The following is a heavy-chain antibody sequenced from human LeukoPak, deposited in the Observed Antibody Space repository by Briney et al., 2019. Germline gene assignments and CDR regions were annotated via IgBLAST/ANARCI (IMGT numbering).Heavy chain of an antibody. CDR3: AKASSGRNAFDI. CDR2: ISGSGGST. CDR1: GFTFSSYA. V-gene: IGHV3-23*01. J-gene: IGHJ3*02. D-gene: IGHD6-19*01. Sequence: GGSLRLSCAASGFTFSSYAMSWVRQAPGKGLEWVSAISGSGGSTYYADSVKGRFTISRDNSKNTPYLQMNSLRAEDTAVYYCAKASSGRNAFDIWGQGTMVTVSS.